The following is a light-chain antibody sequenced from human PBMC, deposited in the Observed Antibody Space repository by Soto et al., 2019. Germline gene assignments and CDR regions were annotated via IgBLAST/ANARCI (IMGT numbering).Light chain of an antibody. J-gene: IGLJ1*01. CDR3: SSFTSSSTRV. V-gene: IGLV2-14*01. Sequence: QSVLTQSASVSGSPGQSITISCTGTSGDVGAYNYVSWYQQHPGKAPKLIIYDVSNRPSGVSNRFSGSKSGNTASLTISALQAEDEADYYCSSFTSSSTRVFGTGTKVTVL. CDR2: DVS. CDR1: SGDVGAYNY.